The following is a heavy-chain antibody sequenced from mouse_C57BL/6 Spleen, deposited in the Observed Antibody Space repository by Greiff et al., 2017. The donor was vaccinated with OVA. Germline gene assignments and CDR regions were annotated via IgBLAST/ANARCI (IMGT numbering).Heavy chain of an antibody. CDR1: GYAFTNYL. J-gene: IGHJ1*03. V-gene: IGHV1-54*01. CDR2: INPGSGGT. CDR3: ARGNYYGSRYFDV. Sequence: LQESGAELVRPGTSVKVSCKASGYAFTNYLIEWVKQRPGQGLEWIGVINPGSGGTNYNEKFKGKATLTADKSSSTAYMQLSSLTSEDSAVYFCARGNYYGSRYFDVWGTGTTVTVSS. D-gene: IGHD1-1*01.